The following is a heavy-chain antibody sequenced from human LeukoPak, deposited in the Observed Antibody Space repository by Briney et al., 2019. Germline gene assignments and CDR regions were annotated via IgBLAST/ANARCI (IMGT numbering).Heavy chain of an antibody. CDR3: ARHTIPGGLQYYFDY. D-gene: IGHD3-10*01. CDR1: GGTFSSYA. Sequence: ASVKVSCKASGGTFSSYAISWVRQAPGQGLEWMGGIIPIFGTANYAQKFQGRVMITADKSTSTAYMELSSLRSEDTAVYYCARHTIPGGLQYYFDYRGQGTLVTVSS. CDR2: IIPIFGTA. J-gene: IGHJ4*02. V-gene: IGHV1-69*06.